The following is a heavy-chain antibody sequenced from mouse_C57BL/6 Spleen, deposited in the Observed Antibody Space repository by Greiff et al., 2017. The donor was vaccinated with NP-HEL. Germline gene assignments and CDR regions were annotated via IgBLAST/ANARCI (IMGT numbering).Heavy chain of an antibody. D-gene: IGHD1-1*01. CDR3: AITPVLANWYCDV. CDR1: GFTFSDYG. CDR2: ISSGSSTI. J-gene: IGHJ1*03. V-gene: IGHV5-17*01. Sequence: DVQLVESGGGLVKPGGSLKLSCAASGFTFSDYGMHWVRQAPEKGLEWVAYISSGSSTIYYADTVKGRFTISRDNAKNTLFLQMTSLRSEDTAMYYCAITPVLANWYCDVWGTGTTVTVSS.